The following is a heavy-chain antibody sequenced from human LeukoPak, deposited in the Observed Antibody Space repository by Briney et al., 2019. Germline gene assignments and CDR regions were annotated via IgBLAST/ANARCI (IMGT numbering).Heavy chain of an antibody. Sequence: SETLSLTCTVSGGSLSSYYWSWIRQPPGKGLEWIGYIYYSGSTNYNPSLKSRVTISVDTSKNQFSLKLSSVTAADTAVYYCASANPGIAVAGGTYWFDPWGQGTLVTVSS. J-gene: IGHJ5*02. V-gene: IGHV4-59*01. CDR2: IYYSGST. D-gene: IGHD6-19*01. CDR3: ASANPGIAVAGGTYWFDP. CDR1: GGSLSSYY.